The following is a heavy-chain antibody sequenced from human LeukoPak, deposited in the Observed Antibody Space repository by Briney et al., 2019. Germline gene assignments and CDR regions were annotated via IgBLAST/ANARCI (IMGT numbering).Heavy chain of an antibody. D-gene: IGHD6-19*01. V-gene: IGHV1-18*01. CDR2: ISAYNGNT. J-gene: IGHJ3*02. CDR3: ARFGLGKHIEVAGIPFDI. Sequence: ASVKVSFKASGYSFTSNVISWVRQAPGQGLEWMGGISAYNGNTNYAQKLQGRVTMTPDTSTSTAYMELRSLRSDDTAVYYCARFGLGKHIEVAGIPFDIWGQGTMVTVSS. CDR1: GYSFTSNV.